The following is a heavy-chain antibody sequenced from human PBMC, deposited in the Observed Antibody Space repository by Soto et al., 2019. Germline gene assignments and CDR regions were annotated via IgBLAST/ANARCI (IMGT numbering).Heavy chain of an antibody. J-gene: IGHJ6*03. D-gene: IGHD4-17*01. CDR1: GFTFSNYW. CDR3: ARHGDYVSMDV. Sequence: ESGGGLVQPGGSLRLSCAASGFTFSNYWMSWVRQAPGKGLEWVANIKQDGSEKYYVDSVKGRYTISRDNAKNSLYLQMNSLRAEDTAVYYCARHGDYVSMDVWGKGTTVTVSS. CDR2: IKQDGSEK. V-gene: IGHV3-7*01.